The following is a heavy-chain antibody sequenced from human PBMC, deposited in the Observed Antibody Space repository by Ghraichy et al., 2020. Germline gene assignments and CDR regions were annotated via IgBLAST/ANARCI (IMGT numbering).Heavy chain of an antibody. CDR3: AKGGVGWNYVSYYGMDV. Sequence: SLRLSCAASGFTFSSYAMSWVRQAPGKGLEWVSAISGSGGSTYYADSVKGRFTISRDNSKNTLYLQMNSLRAEDTAVYYCAKGGVGWNYVSYYGMDVWGQGTTVTVSS. V-gene: IGHV3-23*01. D-gene: IGHD1-7*01. J-gene: IGHJ6*02. CDR2: ISGSGGST. CDR1: GFTFSSYA.